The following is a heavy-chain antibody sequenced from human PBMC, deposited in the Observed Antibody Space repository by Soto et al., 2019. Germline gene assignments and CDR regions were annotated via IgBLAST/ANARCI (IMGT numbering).Heavy chain of an antibody. CDR1: GGSISSYY. CDR3: ARHVQWLVTFDY. Sequence: QVQLQESGPGLVKPSETLSLTCTVSGGSISSYYWSWIRQPPGKGLEWIGYIYYSGSTNYNPSLKSRVTISVDASKTQSSLKLSSVPAADTAVYYCARHVQWLVTFDYWGQGTLVTVSS. J-gene: IGHJ4*02. CDR2: IYYSGST. V-gene: IGHV4-59*08. D-gene: IGHD6-19*01.